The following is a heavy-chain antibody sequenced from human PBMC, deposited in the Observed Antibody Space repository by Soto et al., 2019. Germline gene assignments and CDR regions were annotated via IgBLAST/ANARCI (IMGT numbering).Heavy chain of an antibody. CDR1: GYTFTGYY. D-gene: IGHD6-13*01. V-gene: IGHV1-2*04. CDR3: ARDGESSSWYGAYCYCYMDV. CDR2: INPNSGGT. Sequence: ASVKVSCKASGYTFTGYYMHWVRQAPGQGLEWMGWINPNSGGTNYAQKFQGWVTMTRDTSISTAYMELSRLRSDDTAVYYCARDGESSSWYGAYCYCYMDVWGKGTKVTVP. J-gene: IGHJ6*03.